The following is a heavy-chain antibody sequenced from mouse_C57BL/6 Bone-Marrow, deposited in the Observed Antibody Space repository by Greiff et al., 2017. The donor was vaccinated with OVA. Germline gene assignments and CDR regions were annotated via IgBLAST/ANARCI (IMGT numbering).Heavy chain of an antibody. CDR2: IYPGDGDT. V-gene: IGHV1-82*01. CDR1: GYAFRSSW. CDR3: AVLLRYFDV. D-gene: IGHD6-1*01. Sequence: QVQLQQSGPELVKPGASVKISCKASGYAFRSSWMNWVKQRPGKGLEWIGRIYPGDGDTNYNGKFKGKATLTADKSSSTAYMQLSSLTSEDSAVYFCAVLLRYFDVWGTGTTVTVSS. J-gene: IGHJ1*03.